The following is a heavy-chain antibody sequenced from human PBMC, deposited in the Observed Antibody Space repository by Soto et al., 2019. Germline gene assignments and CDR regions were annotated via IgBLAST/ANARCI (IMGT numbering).Heavy chain of an antibody. CDR1: GGSVRAPDW. V-gene: IGHV4-4*02. CDR3: ARVRQGCSANNCYFVP. J-gene: IGHJ5*01. CDR2: VHISGHS. Sequence: QVHLQESGPGLVAPSGTLSLTCTLSGGSVRAPDWWYWVRQSPDKGLEWIAEVHISGHSNYNPSLSSRVSVSIDCSKNQYYLNLNSVTDADTAIYYCARVRQGCSANNCYFVPWGQGTQVTISS. D-gene: IGHD1-1*01.